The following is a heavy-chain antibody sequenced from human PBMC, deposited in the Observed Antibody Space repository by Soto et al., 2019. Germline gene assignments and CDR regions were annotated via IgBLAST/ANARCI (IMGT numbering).Heavy chain of an antibody. J-gene: IGHJ3*02. CDR3: ARTAWAYYYDSSGYSMTAFDI. V-gene: IGHV2-70*04. D-gene: IGHD3-22*01. CDR2: IDWDDDK. CDR1: GFSLSTSGMR. Sequence: GSGPTLVNPTQTLTLTCTFSGFSLSTSGMRVSWIRQPPGKALEWLARIDWDDDKFYSTSLKTRLTISKDTSKNQVVLTMTNMDPVDTATYYCARTAWAYYYDSSGYSMTAFDIWGQGTMVTVSS.